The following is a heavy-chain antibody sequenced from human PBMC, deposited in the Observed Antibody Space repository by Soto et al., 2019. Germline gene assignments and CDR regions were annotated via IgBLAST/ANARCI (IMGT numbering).Heavy chain of an antibody. Sequence: PGGSLRLSCTASGFTFSSCGLHWVRQAPGKGLEWVAIIWYDGSNKYYADSVKGRFTISRDNSKNTLYLQMNSLRAEDTAVYYCARVSRSGYYPKYWGQGTLVTVSS. D-gene: IGHD3-3*01. V-gene: IGHV3-33*01. CDR1: GFTFSSCG. J-gene: IGHJ4*02. CDR3: ARVSRSGYYPKY. CDR2: IWYDGSNK.